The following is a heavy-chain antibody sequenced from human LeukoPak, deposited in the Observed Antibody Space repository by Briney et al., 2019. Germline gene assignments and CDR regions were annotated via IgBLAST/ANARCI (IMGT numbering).Heavy chain of an antibody. V-gene: IGHV3-15*01. Sequence: PGGSLRLSCAASGFTFSSYWMSWVRQAPGKGLEWVGRIKSKTDGGTTDYAAPVKGRFTISRDDSKNTLYLQMNSLKTEDTAVYYCTTPYDSSGYYYDIVFQPDYWGQGTLVTVSS. CDR1: GFTFSSYW. CDR2: IKSKTDGGTT. D-gene: IGHD3-22*01. J-gene: IGHJ4*02. CDR3: TTPYDSSGYYYDIVFQPDY.